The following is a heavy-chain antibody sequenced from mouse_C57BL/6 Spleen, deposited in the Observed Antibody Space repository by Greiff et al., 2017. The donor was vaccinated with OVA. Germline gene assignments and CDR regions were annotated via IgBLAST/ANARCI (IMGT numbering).Heavy chain of an antibody. CDR3: AKPYYYDYDGWYFDV. V-gene: IGHV1-64*01. D-gene: IGHD2-4*01. CDR1: GYTFTSYW. Sequence: QVQLQQPGAELVKPGASVKLSCKASGYTFTSYWMHWVKQRPGQGLEWIGMIHPNSGSTNYNEKFKSKATLTVDKSSSTAYMQLRSLTSEDSAVYYCAKPYYYDYDGWYFDVWGTGTTVTVSS. J-gene: IGHJ1*03. CDR2: IHPNSGST.